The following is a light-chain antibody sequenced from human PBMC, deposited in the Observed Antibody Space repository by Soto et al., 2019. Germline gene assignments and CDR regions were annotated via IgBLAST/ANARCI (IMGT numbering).Light chain of an antibody. CDR2: DVS. V-gene: IGLV2-11*01. Sequence: QSALTQPRSVSGSPGQSVTISCTGTSSDVGTYNYVSWYQQHPGKAPKVMIYDVSERPPGVPDRFSGSKSGNTASLTISGLQAEDEADYYCCSYAGSPRYVFGTGTKVTVL. CDR3: CSYAGSPRYV. J-gene: IGLJ1*01. CDR1: SSDVGTYNY.